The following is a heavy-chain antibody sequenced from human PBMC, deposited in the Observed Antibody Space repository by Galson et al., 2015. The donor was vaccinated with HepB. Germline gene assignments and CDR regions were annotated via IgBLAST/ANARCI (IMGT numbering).Heavy chain of an antibody. CDR3: ARHPTTPRGPQNYYFDY. Sequence: ETLSLTCTVSGGSISSSSYYWGWIRQPPGKGLEWIGSIYYSGSTYYNPSLKSRVTISVDTSKNQFSLKPSSVTAADTAVYYCARHPTTPRGPQNYYFDYWGQGTLVTVSS. V-gene: IGHV4-39*01. CDR2: IYYSGST. D-gene: IGHD1-26*01. CDR1: GGSISSSSYY. J-gene: IGHJ4*02.